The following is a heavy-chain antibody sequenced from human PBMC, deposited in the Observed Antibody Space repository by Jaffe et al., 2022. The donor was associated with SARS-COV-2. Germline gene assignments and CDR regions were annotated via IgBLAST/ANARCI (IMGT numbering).Heavy chain of an antibody. V-gene: IGHV4-39*01. CDR3: ARLRYGSGCFDY. Sequence: QPQLQESGPGLVKPSETLSLTCTVSGASTSSSSFYWAWIRQPPGKGLEWIAYISSSGNTYYNPSLKSRVTISVDTSKNQFSLRLRSVTAPDTAVYSCARLRYGSGCFDYWGQGTLVTVPS. J-gene: IGHJ4*02. CDR1: GASTSSSSFY. D-gene: IGHD3-10*01. CDR2: ISSSGNT.